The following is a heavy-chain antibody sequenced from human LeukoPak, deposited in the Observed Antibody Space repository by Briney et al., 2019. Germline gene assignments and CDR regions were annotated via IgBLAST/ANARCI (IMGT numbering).Heavy chain of an antibody. CDR1: GGTFSSYA. J-gene: IGHJ4*02. CDR3: ARGFSAYYYDSSGPLTDY. V-gene: IGHV1-69*04. CDR2: IIPILGIA. D-gene: IGHD3-22*01. Sequence: GASVKVSCKASGGTFSSYAISWVRQAPGQGLEWMGRIIPILGIANYAQKFQGRVTITADKSTSTAYMELSSLRSEDTAVYYCARGFSAYYYDSSGPLTDYWGQGTLVTVSS.